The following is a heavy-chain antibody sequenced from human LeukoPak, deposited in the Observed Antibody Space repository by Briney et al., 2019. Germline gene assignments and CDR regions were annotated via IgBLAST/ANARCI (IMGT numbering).Heavy chain of an antibody. J-gene: IGHJ4*02. V-gene: IGHV3-23*01. CDR2: ISGSGEIT. Sequence: GGSLRLSCAASGVTFSRYAMSWVRQAPGKGLEWVSAISGSGEITHYADSVKGRFTISRDNSKNTLYPQMNSLKTEDTAVYYCTTLRSTWGYWGQGTLVTVSS. D-gene: IGHD7-27*01. CDR1: GVTFSRYA. CDR3: TTLRSTWGY.